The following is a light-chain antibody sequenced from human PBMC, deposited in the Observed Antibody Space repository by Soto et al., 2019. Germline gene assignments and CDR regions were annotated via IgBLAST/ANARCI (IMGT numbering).Light chain of an antibody. CDR3: QQYSSTHRT. V-gene: IGKV3-20*01. CDR1: QTVSSSY. Sequence: EIVMTQSPATLSVSPGERATLSCRASQTVSSSYLGWYQQKPGQPPRLLIYGASSRATGIPDRFSGSGSGTDFTLTISRLEPEDFAVYYCQQYSSTHRTFGQGTKVDIK. CDR2: GAS. J-gene: IGKJ1*01.